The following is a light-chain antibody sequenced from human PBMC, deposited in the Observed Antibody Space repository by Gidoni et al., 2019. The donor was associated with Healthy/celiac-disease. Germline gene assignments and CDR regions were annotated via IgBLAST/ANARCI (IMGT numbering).Light chain of an antibody. CDR2: KAS. Sequence: DIQMTQSPSTLSASVGDRVTITCRASQSISSWLAWYQQNPGKAPKLLIYKASSLESGFPSRFSGSGSGTEFTLTISSLQHDDFATYYCQQYNSYSTFGPGTKVDIK. CDR1: QSISSW. V-gene: IGKV1-5*03. CDR3: QQYNSYST. J-gene: IGKJ3*01.